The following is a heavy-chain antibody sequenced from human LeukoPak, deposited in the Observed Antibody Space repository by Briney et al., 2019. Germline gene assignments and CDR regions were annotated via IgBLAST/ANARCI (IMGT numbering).Heavy chain of an antibody. CDR2: IDPSDSYT. J-gene: IGHJ4*02. D-gene: IGHD3-10*01. CDR1: GYSFTSYW. V-gene: IGHV5-10-1*01. CDR3: ATSHYGSGSYYSI. Sequence: GESLKISCKGSGYSFTSYWISWVRQMPGKGLEWMGRIDPSDSYTNYSPSFQGHVTMSADKSISTAYLQWSSLKASDTAMYYCATSHYGSGSYYSIWGQGTLVTVSS.